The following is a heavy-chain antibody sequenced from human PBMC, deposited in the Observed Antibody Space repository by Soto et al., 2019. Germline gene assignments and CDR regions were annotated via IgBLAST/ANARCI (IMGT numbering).Heavy chain of an antibody. CDR2: IYYSGST. V-gene: IGHV4-59*01. J-gene: IGHJ4*02. Sequence: SETLSLTCTVSGDSISSYYWSWIRQPPGKGLEWIGYIYYSGSTNYNPSLKSRVTISVDTSKNQFSLKLSSVTAADTAVYYCARFRGGYDRFVDYWGQGTLVTVSS. D-gene: IGHD5-12*01. CDR1: GDSISSYY. CDR3: ARFRGGYDRFVDY.